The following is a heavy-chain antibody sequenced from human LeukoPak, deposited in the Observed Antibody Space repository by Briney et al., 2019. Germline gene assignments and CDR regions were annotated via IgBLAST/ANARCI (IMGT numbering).Heavy chain of an antibody. CDR3: ARGGPIDY. V-gene: IGHV3-23*01. Sequence: GGSLRLSCAASGFTFSSYGMSWVRQAPGKGLEWVSVISGSGGSTNYADSVKGRFTISRDNTKNTLYLQMNSLRAEDAAVYYCARGGPIDYWGQGTLVPVTS. CDR1: GFTFSSYG. CDR2: ISGSGGST. J-gene: IGHJ4*02.